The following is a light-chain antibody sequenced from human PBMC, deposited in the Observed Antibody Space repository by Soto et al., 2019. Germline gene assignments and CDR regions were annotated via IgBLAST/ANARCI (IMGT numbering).Light chain of an antibody. CDR3: QQFGPSPT. CDR2: GAS. Sequence: VLTQSPGTLSLSPGEGATLSCRASQSLSNNYLAWYQHKPGQAPRLLIYGASSRATGIPDRFSGSGSGTAFTLPISRLEPDDFAVYYCQQFGPSPTFGQGTTVEIK. CDR1: QSLSNNY. V-gene: IGKV3-20*01. J-gene: IGKJ1*01.